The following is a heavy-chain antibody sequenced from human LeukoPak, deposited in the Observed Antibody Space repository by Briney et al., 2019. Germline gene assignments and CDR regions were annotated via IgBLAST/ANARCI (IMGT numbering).Heavy chain of an antibody. CDR3: ARDVLTGYPNWFDP. CDR1: GFTFSSYW. CDR2: IKQDGSEK. D-gene: IGHD3-9*01. J-gene: IGHJ5*02. Sequence: GGSLRLSCAASGFTFSSYWMSWVRQAPGKGLEWVANIKQDGSEKYYVDSVKGRFTISRDNAKNSLYLQMNSLRAEDTAVYYCARDVLTGYPNWFDPWGQGTLVTASS. V-gene: IGHV3-7*03.